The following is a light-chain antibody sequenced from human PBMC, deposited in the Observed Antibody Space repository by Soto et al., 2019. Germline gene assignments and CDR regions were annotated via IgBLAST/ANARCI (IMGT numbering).Light chain of an antibody. Sequence: ENVLTESPGTLSLSPGERASLSCRASQSVRSTYLAWYQQKPAQAPRLLIYGASTRATGIPDRFSGSGSGTDFSLTISRLEPEDFAVYYCQQYGTSPWTFGQGTKVDIK. CDR3: QQYGTSPWT. CDR2: GAS. J-gene: IGKJ1*01. V-gene: IGKV3-20*01. CDR1: QSVRSTY.